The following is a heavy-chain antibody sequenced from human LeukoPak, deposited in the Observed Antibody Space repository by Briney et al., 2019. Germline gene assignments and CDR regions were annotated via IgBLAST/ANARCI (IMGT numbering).Heavy chain of an antibody. J-gene: IGHJ4*02. CDR3: ARERQQLVGENYFDY. V-gene: IGHV6-1*01. CDR2: TYYRSRWYN. D-gene: IGHD6-13*01. CDR1: GDSVSSNSAA. Sequence: SQTLSLTCVLSGDSVSSNSAAWDWIRQSPSRGLEWLGRTYYRSRWYNDYAVSVRSRVIINPDTSRNQFSLHLNSVTPEDTAVYYCARERQQLVGENYFDYWGQGTLGTVSS.